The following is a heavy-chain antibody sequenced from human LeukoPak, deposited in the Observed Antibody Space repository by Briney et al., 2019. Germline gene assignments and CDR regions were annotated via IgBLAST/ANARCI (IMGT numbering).Heavy chain of an antibody. V-gene: IGHV4-61*02. J-gene: IGHJ4*02. CDR3: ARDRGATMIVENDY. D-gene: IGHD3-22*01. Sequence: PSETLSLTCTVSGGSISSGSYYWSWIRQPAGKGLEWIGRIYTSGSTNYNPSLKSRVTISVDTSKNQFSLKLSSVTAADTAVYYCARDRGATMIVENDYWGQGTLVTVSS. CDR2: IYTSGST. CDR1: GGSISSGSYY.